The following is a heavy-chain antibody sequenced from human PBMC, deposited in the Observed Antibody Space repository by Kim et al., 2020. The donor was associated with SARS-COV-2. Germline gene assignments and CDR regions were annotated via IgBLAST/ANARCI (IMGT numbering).Heavy chain of an antibody. CDR2: IYPGDSDT. V-gene: IGHV5-51*01. CDR1: GYSFTSYW. D-gene: IGHD2-15*01. J-gene: IGHJ6*02. CDR3: ARLPLGYCSGGSCSPGGMDV. Sequence: GESLKISCKGSGYSFTSYWIGWVRQMPGKGLEWMGIIYPGDSDTRYSPSFQGQVTISADKSISTAYLQWSRLKASDTAMYYCARLPLGYCSGGSCSPGGMDVWGQGTTVTVSS.